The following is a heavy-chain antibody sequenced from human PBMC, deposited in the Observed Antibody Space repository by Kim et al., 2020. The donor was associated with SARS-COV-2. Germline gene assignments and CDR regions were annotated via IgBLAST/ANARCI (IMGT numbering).Heavy chain of an antibody. V-gene: IGHV1-18*01. CDR3: AGVVTIFGVVIGRGPSDNWCYP. CDR2: ISAYNGNT. Sequence: ASVKVSCKASGYTFTSYGISWVRQAPGQGLEWMGWISAYNGNTNYAQKLQGRVTMTTDTSTSTAYMELRSLRSDDTAVYYCAGVVTIFGVVIGRGPSDNWCYPWGQGTLVTVAS. D-gene: IGHD3-3*01. CDR1: GYTFTSYG. J-gene: IGHJ5*02.